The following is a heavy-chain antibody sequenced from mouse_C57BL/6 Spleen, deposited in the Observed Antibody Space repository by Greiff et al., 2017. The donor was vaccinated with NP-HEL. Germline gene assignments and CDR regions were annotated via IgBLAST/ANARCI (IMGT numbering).Heavy chain of an antibody. CDR2: IYPGGGYT. D-gene: IGHD1-1*01. V-gene: IGHV1-63*01. CDR3: ARGGYYYGSSPYWYFDV. Sequence: VQLQQSGAELVRPGTSVKMSCKASGYTFTNYWIGWAKQRPGHGLEWIGDIYPGGGYTNYNEKFKGKATLTADKSSSTAYMQFSSLTSEDSAIYYCARGGYYYGSSPYWYFDVWGTGTTVTVSS. J-gene: IGHJ1*03. CDR1: GYTFTNYW.